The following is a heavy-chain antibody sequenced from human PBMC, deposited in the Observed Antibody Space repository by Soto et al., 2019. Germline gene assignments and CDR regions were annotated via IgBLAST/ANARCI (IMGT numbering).Heavy chain of an antibody. J-gene: IGHJ4*02. CDR3: ARGFDYYYDSSGYPFDY. V-gene: IGHV1-69*01. CDR2: IIPIFGTA. Sequence: QVQLVQSGAEVKKPGSSVKVSCKASGGTFSSYAISWVRQAPGQGLEWMGGIIPIFGTANYAQKFQGRVTITADESTSTAYMELSSLRSEDTAVYYCARGFDYYYDSSGYPFDYWGQGTLVTVSS. CDR1: GGTFSSYA. D-gene: IGHD3-22*01.